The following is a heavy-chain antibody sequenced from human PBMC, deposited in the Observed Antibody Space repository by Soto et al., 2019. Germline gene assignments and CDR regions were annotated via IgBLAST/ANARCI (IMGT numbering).Heavy chain of an antibody. CDR1: GGSISSYY. V-gene: IGHV4-59*01. Sequence: PSETLSLTCTVSGGSISSYYWSWIRQPPGKGLEWIGYIYYSGSTNYNPSLKSRVTISVDTSKNQFSLKLSSVTAADTAVYYCAREVAATPPYYYYMDVWGKGTTVTVSS. CDR3: AREVAATPPYYYYMDV. CDR2: IYYSGST. D-gene: IGHD2-15*01. J-gene: IGHJ6*03.